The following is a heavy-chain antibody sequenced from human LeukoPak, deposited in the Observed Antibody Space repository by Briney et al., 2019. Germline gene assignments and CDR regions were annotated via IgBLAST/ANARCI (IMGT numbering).Heavy chain of an antibody. CDR2: IYPGDSDT. CDR1: GYSFTSYW. CDR3: ARQGGYCSGGSCYSDY. D-gene: IGHD2-15*01. Sequence: GESLKISCKGSGYSFTSYWIGWVRQMPGKGLEWMGIIYPGDSDTRYSPSSQGQVTISADKSISTAYLQWSSLKASDTAMYYCARQGGYCSGGSCYSDYWGQGTLVTVSS. J-gene: IGHJ4*02. V-gene: IGHV5-51*01.